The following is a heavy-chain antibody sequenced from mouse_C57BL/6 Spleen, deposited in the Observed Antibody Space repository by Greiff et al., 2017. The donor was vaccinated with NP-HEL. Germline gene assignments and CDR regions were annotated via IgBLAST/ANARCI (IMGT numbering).Heavy chain of an antibody. CDR1: GYTFTSYW. D-gene: IGHD2-2*01. CDR2: IDPSDSHT. V-gene: IGHV1-69*01. Sequence: VQLQQPGAELVMPGASVKLSCKASGYTFTSYWMHWVKQRPGQGLEWIGEIDPSDSHTNYNQKFKGKSTLTVDKSSSTAYMQLSSLTSEDSAVYYCARGDGYDGRDAMDYWGQGTSVTVSS. CDR3: ARGDGYDGRDAMDY. J-gene: IGHJ4*01.